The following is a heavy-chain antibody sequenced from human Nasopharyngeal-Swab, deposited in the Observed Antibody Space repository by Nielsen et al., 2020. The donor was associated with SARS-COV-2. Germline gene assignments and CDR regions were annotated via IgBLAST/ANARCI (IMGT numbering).Heavy chain of an antibody. CDR1: GGSVSSGSYY. J-gene: IGHJ4*02. CDR2: IYYSGST. Sequence: SETLSLTCTVSGGSVSSGSYYWSWIRQPPGKGLEWIGYIYYSGSTNYNPSLKSRVTISVDTSKNQFSLKLSSVTAADTAVYYCARGSGYWGQGTLVIVSS. CDR3: ARGSGY. V-gene: IGHV4-61*01. D-gene: IGHD3-10*01.